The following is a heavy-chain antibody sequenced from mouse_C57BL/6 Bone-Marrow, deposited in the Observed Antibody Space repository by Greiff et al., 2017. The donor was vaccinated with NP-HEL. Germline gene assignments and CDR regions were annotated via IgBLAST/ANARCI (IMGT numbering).Heavy chain of an antibody. CDR1: GYTFTDYN. CDR3: ARKWTYGSSPVYFDY. Sequence: VQLQQSGPELVKPGASVKMSCKASGYTFTDYNMHWVKQSHGKSLEWIGYINPNNGGTSYNQKFKGKATLTVNKSSSTAYMELRSLTSEDSAVYYCARKWTYGSSPVYFDYWGQGTTLTVSS. D-gene: IGHD1-1*01. V-gene: IGHV1-22*01. J-gene: IGHJ2*01. CDR2: INPNNGGT.